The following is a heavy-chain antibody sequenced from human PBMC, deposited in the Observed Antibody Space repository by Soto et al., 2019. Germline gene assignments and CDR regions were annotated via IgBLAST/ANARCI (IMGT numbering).Heavy chain of an antibody. CDR2: INPDNGNT. CDR3: ARGIATGQLDP. D-gene: IGHD2-15*01. V-gene: IGHV1-3*01. Sequence: ASVKVSCKASGYTFTGYTMNWVRQAPGQRLEWMGWINPDNGNTKSSQKFQDRVIITRDTSASTAYMDLSSLRSEDTAVYYCARGIATGQLDPWGQGTLVTVSS. J-gene: IGHJ5*02. CDR1: GYTFTGYT.